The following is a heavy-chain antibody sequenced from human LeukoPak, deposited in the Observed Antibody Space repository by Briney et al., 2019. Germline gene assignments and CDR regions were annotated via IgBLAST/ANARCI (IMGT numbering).Heavy chain of an antibody. CDR1: GYTFTGYY. D-gene: IGHD2-15*01. Sequence: GASVKVSCKASGYTFTGYYMHWVRQAPGQGLEWMGWINPNSGGTNYAQKFQGRVTMTRDTSISTAYMELSRLRSDDTAVYYCAREAPSSRGGNSFDYWGQGTLVTVSS. V-gene: IGHV1-2*02. CDR3: AREAPSSRGGNSFDY. CDR2: INPNSGGT. J-gene: IGHJ4*02.